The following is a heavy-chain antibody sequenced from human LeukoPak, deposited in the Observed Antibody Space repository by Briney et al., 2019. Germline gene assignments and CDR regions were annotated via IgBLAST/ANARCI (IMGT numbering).Heavy chain of an antibody. CDR3: AKDWTWFDP. D-gene: IGHD3/OR15-3a*01. CDR1: GFTFTNYD. V-gene: IGHV3-23*01. CDR2: ISGVGGST. Sequence: GGFLRLSCAASGFTFTNYDMSWVRQAPGKGLEWVSSISGVGGSTYCADSVKGRFTISRDNSKNTLYLQMNSLRAEDTAVYYCAKDWTWFDPWGQGTLVTVSS. J-gene: IGHJ5*02.